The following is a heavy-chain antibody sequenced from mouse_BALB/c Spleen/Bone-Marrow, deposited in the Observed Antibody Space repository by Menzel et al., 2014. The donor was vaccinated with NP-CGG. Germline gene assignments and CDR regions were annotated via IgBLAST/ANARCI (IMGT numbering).Heavy chain of an antibody. Sequence: QVQLKESGAELGMPGASVKMSCKASGLAFTDNWIYWVKQRPGQGLEWIGAIDTSDSYTNYNQKFMGKASLTVDASSSTAYVQVSSLTSDDSAVYYCARGGHDFSLDYWGQGTSVTVSS. CDR3: ARGGHDFSLDY. CDR1: GLAFTDNW. D-gene: IGHD2-4*01. V-gene: IGHV1-69*01. CDR2: IDTSDSYT. J-gene: IGHJ4*01.